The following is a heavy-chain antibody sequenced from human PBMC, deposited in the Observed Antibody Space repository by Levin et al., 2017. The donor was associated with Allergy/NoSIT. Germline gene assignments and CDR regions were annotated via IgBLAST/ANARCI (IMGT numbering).Heavy chain of an antibody. CDR1: GGTFSSYA. V-gene: IGHV1-69*01. D-gene: IGHD3-22*01. J-gene: IGHJ4*02. CDR2: IIPIFGTA. CDR3: ARGGIDYYDSSGYYAFDY. Sequence: KISCKASGGTFSSYAISWVRQAPGQGLEWMGGIIPIFGTANYAQKFQGRVTITADESTSTAYMELSSLRSEDTAVYYCARGGIDYYDSSGYYAFDYWGQGTLVTVSS.